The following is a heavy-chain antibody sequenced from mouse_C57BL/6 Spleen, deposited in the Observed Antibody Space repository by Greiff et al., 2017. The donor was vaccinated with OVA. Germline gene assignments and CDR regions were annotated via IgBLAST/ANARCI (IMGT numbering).Heavy chain of an antibody. Sequence: EVKVVESGEGLVKPGGSLKLSCAASGFTFSSYAMSWVRQTPEKRLEWVAYISSGGDYIYYADTVKGRFTISRDNARNTLYLQMSSLKSEDTAMYYCTRIYDGYSRAMDYWGQGTSVTVSS. V-gene: IGHV5-9-1*02. J-gene: IGHJ4*01. CDR2: ISSGGDYI. D-gene: IGHD2-3*01. CDR3: TRIYDGYSRAMDY. CDR1: GFTFSSYA.